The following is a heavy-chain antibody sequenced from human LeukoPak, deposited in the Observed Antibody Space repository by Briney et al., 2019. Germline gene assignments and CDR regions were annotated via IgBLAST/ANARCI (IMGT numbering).Heavy chain of an antibody. CDR1: GGAISSYY. V-gene: IGHV4-4*07. CDR3: ARDYGDGAVGPDGYTCCGFDP. D-gene: IGHD5-24*01. Sequence: SETLSLTCTVSGGAISSYYWSWIRQPAGKGLEWIGRIYTSGSTNYNPSLKSRVTISVDKSKNQFSLKLSSVTAADTAVYYCARDYGDGAVGPDGYTCCGFDPWGQGTLVTVSS. J-gene: IGHJ5*02. CDR2: IYTSGST.